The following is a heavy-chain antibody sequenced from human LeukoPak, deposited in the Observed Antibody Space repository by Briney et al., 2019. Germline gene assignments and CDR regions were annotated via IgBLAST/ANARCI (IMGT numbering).Heavy chain of an antibody. Sequence: SETLSLTCTVPGGSISSYYWSWIRQPPGKGLEWIGYIYYSGSTNYNPSLKSRVTISVDTSKNQFSLKLSSVTAADKAVYYCARVGVTIFGVVIDDYFDYWGQGTLVTVSS. CDR1: GGSISSYY. V-gene: IGHV4-59*12. J-gene: IGHJ4*02. CDR3: ARVGVTIFGVVIDDYFDY. CDR2: IYYSGST. D-gene: IGHD3-3*01.